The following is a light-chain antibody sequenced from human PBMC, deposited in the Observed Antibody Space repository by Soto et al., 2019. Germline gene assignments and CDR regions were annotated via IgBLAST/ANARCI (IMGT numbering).Light chain of an antibody. CDR3: SSYTSSSTLYV. CDR1: SSDVGGYNY. CDR2: DVS. Sequence: QSALTQPASVSGSPGQSITISCTGTSSDVGGYNYVSWYQQHPGKAPKLMIYDVSNRPSGVSNRFSGSKSDNTASLTISGLQAEDEADYYCSSYTSSSTLYVFGPGTKLTVL. J-gene: IGLJ1*01. V-gene: IGLV2-14*01.